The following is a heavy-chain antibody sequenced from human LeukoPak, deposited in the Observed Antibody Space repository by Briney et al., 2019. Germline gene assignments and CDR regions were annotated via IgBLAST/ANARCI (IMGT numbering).Heavy chain of an antibody. V-gene: IGHV3-48*03. J-gene: IGHJ4*02. Sequence: GGSLRLSCSPTGFIFSNYVMSWVRQAPGKGLEWVSHISVSGYSTYYADSVKGRFTVSRDNAKNSLYLQMNSLRAEDTAVYFCARRFDSWGQGTLVTVSS. CDR3: ARRFDS. CDR1: GFIFSNYV. CDR2: ISVSGYST.